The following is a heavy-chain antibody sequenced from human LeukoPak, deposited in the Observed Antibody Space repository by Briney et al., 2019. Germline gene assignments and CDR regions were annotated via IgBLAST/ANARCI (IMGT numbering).Heavy chain of an antibody. CDR1: GGTFSSYA. CDR2: IIPIFGTA. J-gene: IGHJ5*02. Sequence: GASVKVSCKASGGTFSSYAISWVRQAPGQGLEWMGGIIPIFGTANYAQKFQGRVTITTDESTSTAYMELSSLRSEDTAVYYCAREVVVWADRGFDPWGQGTLVTVSS. D-gene: IGHD2-15*01. CDR3: AREVVVWADRGFDP. V-gene: IGHV1-69*05.